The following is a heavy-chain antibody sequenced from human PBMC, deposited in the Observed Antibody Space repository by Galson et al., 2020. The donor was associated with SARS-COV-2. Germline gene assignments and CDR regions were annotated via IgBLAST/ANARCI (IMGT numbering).Heavy chain of an antibody. V-gene: IGHV4-61*02. Sequence: SETLSLTCTVSGSSLSSGSHYWSWIRQPAGKGLEWIGRIYTSRSTNYNPSLKSRVTISVDTSKNQFSLKLSSVTAADTAVYYCARAIRYYDFWSGYSTGDGMDVWGQGTTVTVSS. J-gene: IGHJ6*02. D-gene: IGHD3-3*01. CDR2: IYTSRST. CDR3: ARAIRYYDFWSGYSTGDGMDV. CDR1: GSSLSSGSHY.